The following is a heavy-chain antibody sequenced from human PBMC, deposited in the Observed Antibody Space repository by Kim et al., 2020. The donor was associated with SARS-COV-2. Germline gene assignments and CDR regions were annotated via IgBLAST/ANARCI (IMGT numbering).Heavy chain of an antibody. CDR3: AREPHYYDSSGHYY. J-gene: IGHJ4*02. CDR1: GGSVSSGSYY. D-gene: IGHD3-22*01. V-gene: IGHV4-61*01. CDR2: IYDSGST. Sequence: SETLSLTCTVSGGSVSSGSYYWSWIRQPPGKGLEWIGYIYDSGSTNYNPSLKSRVTISVDTSKNQFSLKLSSVTAADTAVYYCAREPHYYDSSGHYYWGQGTLVTVSS.